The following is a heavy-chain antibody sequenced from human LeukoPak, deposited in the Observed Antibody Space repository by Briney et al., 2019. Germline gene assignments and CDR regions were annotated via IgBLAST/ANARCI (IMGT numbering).Heavy chain of an antibody. CDR3: ARQVGTSGWFYYFDY. D-gene: IGHD6-19*01. CDR2: IYYTGST. CDR1: GDSVRSSTFY. V-gene: IGHV4-61*01. J-gene: IGHJ4*02. Sequence: SETLSLTCTVSGDSVRSSTFYWSWIRQPPGKGLEWIGYIYYTGSTNYKSSLKSRVTMSLDTSKNQFSLKLSSVTAADTAVYYCARQVGTSGWFYYFDYWGQGTLVTVSS.